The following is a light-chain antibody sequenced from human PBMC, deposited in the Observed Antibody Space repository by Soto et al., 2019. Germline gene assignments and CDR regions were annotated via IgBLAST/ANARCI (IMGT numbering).Light chain of an antibody. CDR3: SSYTSSSTGV. J-gene: IGLJ1*01. CDR2: EVS. Sequence: HSVLTQPASVSGSPGQSITISCTGTSSDVGDYNYVSWYQQHPGKAPKLMIYEVSNRPSGVSNRFSGSKSGNTASLTISGLQAEDEADYYCSSYTSSSTGVFGTGTKATVL. V-gene: IGLV2-14*01. CDR1: SSDVGDYNY.